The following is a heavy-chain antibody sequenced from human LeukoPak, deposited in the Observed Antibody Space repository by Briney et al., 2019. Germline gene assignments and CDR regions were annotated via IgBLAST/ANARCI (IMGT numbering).Heavy chain of an antibody. CDR2: IIPIFGTA. CDR3: ARGYGSGSYYPKGYYYYGMDV. D-gene: IGHD3-10*01. J-gene: IGHJ6*02. CDR1: GGTFSSYA. Sequence: SVNVSCKASGGTFSSYAISWVRQAPGQGLEWMGGIIPIFGTANYAQKFQGRVTITADESTSTAYMELSSLRSEDTAVYYCARGYGSGSYYPKGYYYYGMDVWGQGTTVTVSS. V-gene: IGHV1-69*13.